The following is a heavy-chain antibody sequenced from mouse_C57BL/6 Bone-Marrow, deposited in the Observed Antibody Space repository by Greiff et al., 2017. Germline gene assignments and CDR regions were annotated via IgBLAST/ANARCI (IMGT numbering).Heavy chain of an antibody. CDR1: GYTFTSYA. J-gene: IGHJ4*01. D-gene: IGHD2-1*01. Sequence: EVKLVESGGGLVKPGGSLKLSCAASGYTFTSYAIPWVRQTPEQRLEWVATISPGGSYTYYPENVKGRSTITRDNAKNNLYLQRSHLKSEDTAMYYCSRDGYYGNNAYYAMDYWGQGTSVTGSS. V-gene: IGHV5-4*01. CDR2: ISPGGSYT. CDR3: SRDGYYGNNAYYAMDY.